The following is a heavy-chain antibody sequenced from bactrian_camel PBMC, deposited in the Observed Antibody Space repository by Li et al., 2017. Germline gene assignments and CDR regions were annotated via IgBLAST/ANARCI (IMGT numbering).Heavy chain of an antibody. CDR2: IYSDGSNT. D-gene: IGHD4*01. CDR1: GLTFSGY. J-gene: IGHJ4*01. Sequence: HVQLVESGGGLVQPGGSLRLSCAASGLTFSGYMRWVRQAPGKGLEWVSSIYSDGSNTAYADSVKGRFTISKDYAKNIVYLQMNSLKPEDTAVYYCATESSEYDNHWGQGTQVTVS. V-gene: IGHV3-2*01. CDR3: ATESSEYDNH.